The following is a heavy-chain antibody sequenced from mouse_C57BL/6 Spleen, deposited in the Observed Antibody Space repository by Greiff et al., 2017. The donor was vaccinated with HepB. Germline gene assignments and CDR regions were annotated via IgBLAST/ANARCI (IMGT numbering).Heavy chain of an antibody. CDR2: FHPYNDDT. CDR1: GYTFTTYP. V-gene: IGHV1-47*01. J-gene: IGHJ1*03. CDR3: ARRTGYYPWYFDV. D-gene: IGHD2-3*01. Sequence: VKLMESGAELVKPGASVKMSCKASGYTFTTYPIEWMKQNHGKSLEWIGNFHPYNDDTKYNEKFKGKATLTVEKSSSTVYLELSRLTSDDSAVYYCARRTGYYPWYFDVWGTGTTVTVSS.